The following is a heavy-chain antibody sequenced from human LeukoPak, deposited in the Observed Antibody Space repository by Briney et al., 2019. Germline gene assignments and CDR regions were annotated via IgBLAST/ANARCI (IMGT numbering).Heavy chain of an antibody. Sequence: GGSLRLSCAASGFTFSSYAMSWVRPAPGKGLEWVSAISGSGGNTYYADSVKGRFTISRDNSKNTLYLQMNSLRAEDTAVYYCAKDLYTGSWYYGMDVWGQGTTVTVSS. CDR3: AKDLYTGSWYYGMDV. CDR1: GFTFSSYA. J-gene: IGHJ6*02. CDR2: ISGSGGNT. V-gene: IGHV3-23*01. D-gene: IGHD6-6*01.